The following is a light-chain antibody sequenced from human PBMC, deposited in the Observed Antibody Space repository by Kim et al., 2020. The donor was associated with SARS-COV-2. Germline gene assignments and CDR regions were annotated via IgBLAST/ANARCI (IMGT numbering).Light chain of an antibody. Sequence: QLVLTQSPSASASLGASVKLTCTLDSGHSSYAIAWHQQQPDKGPRYLMNLNSDGSHSKGDGVPDRFSGSSSGAERYLTISSLQSEDEADYYCQTWGTGIQVFGGGTQLTVL. CDR1: SGHSSYA. J-gene: IGLJ2*01. CDR3: QTWGTGIQV. V-gene: IGLV4-69*01. CDR2: LNSDGSH.